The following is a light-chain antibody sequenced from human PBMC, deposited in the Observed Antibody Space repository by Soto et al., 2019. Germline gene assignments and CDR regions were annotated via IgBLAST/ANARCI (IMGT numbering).Light chain of an antibody. CDR1: QNIISR. Sequence: DIQMTQFPSTLSASVGDRVTITCRASQNIISRLAWYQQKPGKPPKLLIFDASSLGGGVPSRFSGSGSGTEFSLTISSLQPDVSATYYCQQYHHYCRFGQGTKLEIK. CDR3: QQYHHYCR. CDR2: DAS. V-gene: IGKV1-5*01. J-gene: IGKJ2*04.